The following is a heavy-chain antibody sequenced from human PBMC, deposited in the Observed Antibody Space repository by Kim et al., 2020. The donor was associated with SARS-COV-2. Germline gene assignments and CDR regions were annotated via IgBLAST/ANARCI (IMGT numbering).Heavy chain of an antibody. CDR2: INHSGST. J-gene: IGHJ6*02. CDR1: GGSFSGYY. D-gene: IGHD3-10*01. CDR3: AREKGSRYYYGSGGRSGGMDV. V-gene: IGHV4-34*01. Sequence: SETLSLTCAVYGGSFSGYYWSWIRQPPGKGLEWIGEINHSGSTNYNPSLKSRVTISVDTSKNQFSLKLSSVTAADTAVFYCAREKGSRYYYGSGGRSGGMDVWGQGTTVTVSS.